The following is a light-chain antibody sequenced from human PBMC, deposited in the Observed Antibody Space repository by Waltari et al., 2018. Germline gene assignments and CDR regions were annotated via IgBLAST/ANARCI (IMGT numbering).Light chain of an antibody. Sequence: DIQITQSPSSLSASVGDRVTITCRARQSLRGHLDWYQQKAGKAPNLLMYEASRRQSGVPSRSSGSGSGTDFTLTISGLQPEDFATYFCQQGYTTPRTFGQGTKV. J-gene: IGKJ1*01. V-gene: IGKV1-39*01. CDR3: QQGYTTPRT. CDR2: EAS. CDR1: QSLRGH.